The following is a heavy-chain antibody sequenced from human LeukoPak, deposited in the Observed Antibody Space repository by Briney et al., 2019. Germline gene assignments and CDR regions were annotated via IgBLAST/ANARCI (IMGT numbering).Heavy chain of an antibody. V-gene: IGHV3-20*04. CDR1: GFTFNDYG. CDR3: ARDEVGATTREVWFDS. D-gene: IGHD1-26*01. Sequence: GGSLRLSCTASGFTFNDYGMSWVRQAPGRGLEWVSGINWNAGSTVYADSVKGRFTISRDNAKNSLYLQMNSLRAEDTALYYCARDEVGATTREVWFDSWGQGNLVIVSS. CDR2: INWNAGST. J-gene: IGHJ5*01.